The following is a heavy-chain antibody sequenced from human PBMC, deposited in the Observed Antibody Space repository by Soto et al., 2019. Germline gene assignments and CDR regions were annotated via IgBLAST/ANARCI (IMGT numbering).Heavy chain of an antibody. CDR3: ATNYYEESSGYYYEGAFDI. Sequence: QVQLVQSGAEVKKPGSSVKVSCKASGGTFSSYAISWVRQAPGQGLEWMGGIIPIFGTANYAQKFQGRVTITADESTSTAYMELSSLRSEDTAVYYCATNYYEESSGYYYEGAFDIWGQGTMVTVSS. CDR1: GGTFSSYA. J-gene: IGHJ3*02. D-gene: IGHD3-22*01. V-gene: IGHV1-69*01. CDR2: IIPIFGTA.